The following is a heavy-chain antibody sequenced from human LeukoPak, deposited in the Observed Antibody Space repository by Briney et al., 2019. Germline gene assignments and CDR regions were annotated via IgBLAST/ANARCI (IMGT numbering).Heavy chain of an antibody. D-gene: IGHD3-10*01. J-gene: IGHJ4*02. CDR2: INPNSGGT. CDR1: GYTLTELS. Sequence: GASVKVSCKVSGYTLTELSMHWVRQAPGQGLEWMGWINPNSGGTNYAQKFQGRVTMTRDTSISTAYMELSRLRSDDTAVYYCARPRGYYYPLDYWGQGTLVTVSS. V-gene: IGHV1-2*02. CDR3: ARPRGYYYPLDY.